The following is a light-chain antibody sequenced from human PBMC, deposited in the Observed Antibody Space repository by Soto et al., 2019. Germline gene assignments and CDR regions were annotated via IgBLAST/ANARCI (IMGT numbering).Light chain of an antibody. CDR2: KAS. Sequence: DIQMTQSPSTLSASVGDRVTITCRASQSISSWVAWYQQKPGKAPKLLIYKASSLESGVPSRFSGSGSGTEFTLTSSRLHPVDFTTYYCQQYNSHSTFGQGTKLEIK. V-gene: IGKV1-5*03. J-gene: IGKJ2*01. CDR1: QSISSW. CDR3: QQYNSHST.